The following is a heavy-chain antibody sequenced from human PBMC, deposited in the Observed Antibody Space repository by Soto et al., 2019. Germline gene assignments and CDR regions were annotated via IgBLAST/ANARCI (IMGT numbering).Heavy chain of an antibody. CDR3: ARDGEYYYDSSGLPFDY. J-gene: IGHJ4*02. D-gene: IGHD3-22*01. CDR2: INPSGGST. Sequence: ASVKVSCKASGYTFTSYYMHWVRQAPGQGLEWMGIINPSGGSTSYAQKFQGRVTMTRDTSTSTVYMELSSLRSEDTAVYYCARDGEYYYDSSGLPFDYWGQGTLVTVS. CDR1: GYTFTSYY. V-gene: IGHV1-46*01.